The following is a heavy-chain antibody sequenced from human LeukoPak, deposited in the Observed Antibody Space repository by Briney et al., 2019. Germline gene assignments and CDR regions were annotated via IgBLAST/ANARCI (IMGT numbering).Heavy chain of an antibody. CDR3: LREVDWKYAFDY. Sequence: PGGSLRLSCTASGFTFSNSAMHWVRQAPGKGLEWVAIISYDGTKTFYADSVKGRFAISRDNSNNMLYLQMNSLRAEDTALYYCLREVDWKYAFDYWGRGTLVTVSS. CDR2: ISYDGTKT. J-gene: IGHJ4*02. CDR1: GFTFSNSA. D-gene: IGHD1-7*01. V-gene: IGHV3-30*09.